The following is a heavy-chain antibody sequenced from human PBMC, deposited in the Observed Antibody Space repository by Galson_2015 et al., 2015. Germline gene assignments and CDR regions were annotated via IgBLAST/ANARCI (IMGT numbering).Heavy chain of an antibody. CDR2: ISSNGGST. CDR3: AKDWAAAGTGDY. V-gene: IGHV3-64*01. D-gene: IGHD6-13*01. J-gene: IGHJ4*02. Sequence: SLRLSCAASGFTFSNYAMHWVRQAPGKGLEYVSAISSNGGSTYYANSVKGRFTISRDNSKNTLYLQMGSLRAEDMAVYYCAKDWAAAGTGDYWGQGTLVTVSS. CDR1: GFTFSNYA.